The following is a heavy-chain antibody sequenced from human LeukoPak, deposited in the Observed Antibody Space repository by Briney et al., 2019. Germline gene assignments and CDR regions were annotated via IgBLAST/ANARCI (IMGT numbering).Heavy chain of an antibody. Sequence: GESLRLSCAASGFTFSSYSMNWVRQAPGKGLEWVSSISDSSTYIYYADSVTGRFTISRDYAENSLYLQMNSLRAEDTAVYYCAGGGFGELYWGQGTLVTVSS. CDR3: AGGGFGELY. CDR2: ISDSSTYI. CDR1: GFTFSSYS. V-gene: IGHV3-21*01. J-gene: IGHJ4*02. D-gene: IGHD3-10*01.